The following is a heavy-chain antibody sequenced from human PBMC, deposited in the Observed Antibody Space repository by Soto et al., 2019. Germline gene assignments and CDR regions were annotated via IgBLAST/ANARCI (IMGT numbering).Heavy chain of an antibody. D-gene: IGHD3-10*01. CDR2: INQDGSEK. J-gene: IGHJ6*02. CDR3: ASAPMVRGVSKSWGMDV. Sequence: GGSLRLSCAVSGFTFSNSWMSWVRQTPGKGLEWVANINQDGSEKYYVDSVKGRFTISRDNAKNSLYLQMNSLRAEDTAVYYCASAPMVRGVSKSWGMDVWGQGTTVTVSS. V-gene: IGHV3-7*03. CDR1: GFTFSNSW.